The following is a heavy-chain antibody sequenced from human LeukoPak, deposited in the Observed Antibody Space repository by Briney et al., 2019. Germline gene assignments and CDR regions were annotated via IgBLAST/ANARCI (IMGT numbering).Heavy chain of an antibody. CDR1: GGSISSSSYY. Sequence: SETLSLTCTVSGGSISSSSYYWGWIRQPPGKGLEWIGSIYYSGSTYYNPSLKSRVTISVDTSKNQFSLKLSSVTAADTAVYYCVISGYYEDYYYYMDVWGKGTTVTVS. D-gene: IGHD3-22*01. CDR3: VISGYYEDYYYYMDV. CDR2: IYYSGST. V-gene: IGHV4-39*01. J-gene: IGHJ6*03.